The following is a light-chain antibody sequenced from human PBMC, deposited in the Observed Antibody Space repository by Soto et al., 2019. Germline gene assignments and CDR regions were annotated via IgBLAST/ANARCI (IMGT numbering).Light chain of an antibody. Sequence: DIQMTQSPSSLSASVGDRVTITCQASQDISNSLNWYQQKPGKAPKLLIYDASNLEAGVPSRFSGSGSGTDFTLTISSLQPEDFATYSCQQYASLITFGQGTRLEIK. CDR3: QQYASLIT. CDR2: DAS. J-gene: IGKJ5*01. V-gene: IGKV1-33*01. CDR1: QDISNS.